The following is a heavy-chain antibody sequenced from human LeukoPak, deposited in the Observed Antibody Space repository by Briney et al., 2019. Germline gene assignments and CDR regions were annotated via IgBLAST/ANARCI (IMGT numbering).Heavy chain of an antibody. Sequence: SETLSLTGTVSGGSISSGGYYWRWIRQHPGKGLEWIGYIYYSGSTYYNPSLKRRVTISVDTSKNQFSLKLSSVTAADTAVYYCARAPYSGYGYFDYWGQGTLVTVSS. V-gene: IGHV4-31*03. CDR1: GGSISSGGYY. CDR2: IYYSGST. D-gene: IGHD5-12*01. J-gene: IGHJ4*02. CDR3: ARAPYSGYGYFDY.